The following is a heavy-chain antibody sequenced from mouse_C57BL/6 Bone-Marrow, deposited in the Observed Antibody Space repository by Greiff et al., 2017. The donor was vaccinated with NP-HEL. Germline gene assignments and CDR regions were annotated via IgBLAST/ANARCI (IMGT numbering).Heavy chain of an antibody. V-gene: IGHV8-8*01. CDR3: ARKALYYDYDASPFAY. D-gene: IGHD2-4*01. J-gene: IGHJ3*01. Sequence: VKLVESGPGILQPSQTLSLTCSFSGFSLSTFGMGVGWIRQPSGKGLEWLAHIWWDDDKYYNPALKSRLTISKDTSKNQVFLKIANVDTADTATYYCARKALYYDYDASPFAYWGQGTLVTVSA. CDR1: GFSLSTFGMG. CDR2: IWWDDDK.